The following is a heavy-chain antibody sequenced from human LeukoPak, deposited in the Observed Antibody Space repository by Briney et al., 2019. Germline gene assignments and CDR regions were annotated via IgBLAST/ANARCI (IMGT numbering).Heavy chain of an antibody. J-gene: IGHJ4*02. CDR2: IWYDGSKK. D-gene: IGHD3-10*01. Sequence: AGGSLRLSCAASGFTFSAYGMHWVRQAPGKGLEWVAVIWYDGSKKYYADSVKGRFTISRDNSRSTLYLEMNSLRGEDTAVYYCAKEVRYFDNWGQGILVTVSS. V-gene: IGHV3-33*06. CDR1: GFTFSAYG. CDR3: AKEVRYFDN.